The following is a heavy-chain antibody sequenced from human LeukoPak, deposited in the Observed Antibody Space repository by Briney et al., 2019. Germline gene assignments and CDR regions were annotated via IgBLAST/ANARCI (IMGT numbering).Heavy chain of an antibody. CDR1: GLTFNTYG. V-gene: IGHV3-23*01. J-gene: IGHJ4*02. Sequence: GSLRLSCAASGLTFNTYGMTWFRQAPGKGLEWVSNINKGGENTHYADSVKGRFTISRDNSKNTVYLQVSSLRAEDTALYYCAIDPADYYETNSLDFWGQGTPVTVSS. D-gene: IGHD3-22*01. CDR2: INKGGENT. CDR3: AIDPADYYETNSLDF.